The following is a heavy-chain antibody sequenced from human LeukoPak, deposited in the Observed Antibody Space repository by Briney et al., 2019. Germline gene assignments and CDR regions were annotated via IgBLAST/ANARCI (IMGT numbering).Heavy chain of an antibody. V-gene: IGHV1-18*01. J-gene: IGHJ4*02. CDR1: GYTFTSYG. D-gene: IGHD2-21*02. CDR3: ARASILAYCGGDCYSD. Sequence: ASVKVSCKASGYTFTSYGISWVRQAPGQGLEWMGWISAYNGNTNYAQKLQGRVTMTTDTSTSTAYMELRSLRSDDTAVYYCARASILAYCGGDCYSDWGQGTLVTVSS. CDR2: ISAYNGNT.